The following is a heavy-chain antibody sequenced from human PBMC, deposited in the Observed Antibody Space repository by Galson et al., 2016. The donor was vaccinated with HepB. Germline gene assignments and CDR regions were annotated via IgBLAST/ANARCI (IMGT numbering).Heavy chain of an antibody. V-gene: IGHV4-39*01. CDR3: ARHSPYTSRWYSDAFDI. CDR2: ISSGGTT. D-gene: IGHD6-13*01. CDR1: SGSINNRDFY. Sequence: SETLSLTCAVSSGSINNRDFYWGWIRQPPGKGLEWIGSISSGGTTHSNPSLKSRLSISVDTSRNHLSLKLSSVTAADTAVYYCARHSPYTSRWYSDAFDIWGQGTLVTVSS. J-gene: IGHJ3*02.